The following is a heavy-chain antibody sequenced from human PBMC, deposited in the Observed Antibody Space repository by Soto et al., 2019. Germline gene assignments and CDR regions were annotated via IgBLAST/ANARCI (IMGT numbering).Heavy chain of an antibody. CDR3: ARDYYDSSGYYNWFGP. D-gene: IGHD3-22*01. V-gene: IGHV4-59*01. CDR1: GGSISSYY. J-gene: IGHJ5*02. Sequence: SETLSLTCTVSGGSISSYYCSWIRQPPGKGLEWIGYIYYSGSTNYNPSLKSRVTISVDTSKNQFSLKLSSVTAADTAVYYCARDYYDSSGYYNWFGPWGQGTLVTVS. CDR2: IYYSGST.